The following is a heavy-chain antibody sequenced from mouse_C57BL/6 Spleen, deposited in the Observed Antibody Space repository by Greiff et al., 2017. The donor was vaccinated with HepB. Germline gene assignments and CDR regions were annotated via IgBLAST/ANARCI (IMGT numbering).Heavy chain of an antibody. V-gene: IGHV5-4*01. CDR3: ARDCGSSYPYWYFDV. Sequence: EVHLVESGGGLVKPGGSLKLSCAASGFTFSSYAMSWVRQTPEKRLEWVATISDGGSYTYYPDNVKGRFTISRDNAKNNLYLQMSHLKSEDTAMYYCARDCGSSYPYWYFDVWGTGTTVTVSS. CDR2: ISDGGSYT. D-gene: IGHD1-1*01. CDR1: GFTFSSYA. J-gene: IGHJ1*03.